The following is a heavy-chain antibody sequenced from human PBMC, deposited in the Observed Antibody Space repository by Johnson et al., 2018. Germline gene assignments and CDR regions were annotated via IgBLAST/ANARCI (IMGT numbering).Heavy chain of an antibody. D-gene: IGHD2-2*03. V-gene: IGHV3-15*07. Sequence: VQLQESGGGLVKSGGSLRLSCAASGFTFSNAWMNWVRQAPGKGLEWVGRIKSKTDGGKTDYAAPVKGRLTISRDYSENTPFLQMKSLKTEDPAVYYCTPVPVGLIYYYHSYMDVWGKGTTVTVSS. CDR3: TPVPVGLIYYYHSYMDV. CDR2: IKSKTDGGKT. J-gene: IGHJ6*03. CDR1: GFTFSNAW.